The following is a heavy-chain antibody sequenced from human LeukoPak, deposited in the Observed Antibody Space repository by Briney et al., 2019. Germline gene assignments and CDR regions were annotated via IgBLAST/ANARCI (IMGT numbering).Heavy chain of an antibody. D-gene: IGHD5-18*01. Sequence: SETLSLTCAVYGGSFSGYYWSWIRQPPGKGLEWIGEINHSGSTNYNPSLKSRVTISGDTSKNQFSLKLSSVTAADTAVYYCARCVVDTAMVLDYWGQGTLVTVSS. CDR1: GGSFSGYY. CDR2: INHSGST. V-gene: IGHV4-34*01. J-gene: IGHJ4*02. CDR3: ARCVVDTAMVLDY.